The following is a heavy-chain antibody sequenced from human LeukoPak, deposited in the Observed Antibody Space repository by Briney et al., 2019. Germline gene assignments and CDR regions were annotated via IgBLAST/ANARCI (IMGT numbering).Heavy chain of an antibody. J-gene: IGHJ6*02. Sequence: GGSLRLSCAASGFTFSDYYMSWIRQAPGKGLEWVSYISSSGSTIYYADSVRGRFTISRDNAKNSLYLQMSSLRAEDTAVYYCARDGHYYGSGEFGDYYYYGMDVWGQGTTVTVSS. CDR1: GFTFSDYY. V-gene: IGHV3-11*04. D-gene: IGHD3-10*01. CDR3: ARDGHYYGSGEFGDYYYYGMDV. CDR2: ISSSGSTI.